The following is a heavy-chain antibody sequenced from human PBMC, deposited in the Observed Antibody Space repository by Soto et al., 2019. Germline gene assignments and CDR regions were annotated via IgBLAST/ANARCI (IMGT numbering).Heavy chain of an antibody. CDR3: ARDVSPGSSGLYFDAFDI. Sequence: EVQLVESGGGLVQPGGSLTLSWAASEFAFSSYWMTWVRQAPGKGLEWVANIRKDGSQRSYLDSVRGRFTISRDNSKNSLYLQMNSLRAEDTALYFCARDVSPGSSGLYFDAFDIWGQGTMVTVSS. CDR1: EFAFSSYW. J-gene: IGHJ3*02. D-gene: IGHD6-25*01. V-gene: IGHV3-7*05. CDR2: IRKDGSQR.